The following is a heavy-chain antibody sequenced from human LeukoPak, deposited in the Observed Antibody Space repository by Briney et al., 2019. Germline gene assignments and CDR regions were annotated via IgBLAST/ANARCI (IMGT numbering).Heavy chain of an antibody. V-gene: IGHV3-30*03. CDR2: ISYDGSNR. J-gene: IGHJ3*02. CDR3: TTDLEQQLVLSGDAFDI. CDR1: GFTFSTYG. Sequence: GGSLRLSCAASGFTFSTYGMHWVRQAPGKGLEWVAVISYDGSNRYYTDSVKGRFTISRDDSKNTLYLQMNSLKTEDTAVYYCTTDLEQQLVLSGDAFDIWGQGTMVTVSS. D-gene: IGHD6-13*01.